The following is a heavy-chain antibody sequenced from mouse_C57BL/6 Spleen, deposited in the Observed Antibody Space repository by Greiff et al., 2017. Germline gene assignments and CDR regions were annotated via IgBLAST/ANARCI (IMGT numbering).Heavy chain of an antibody. J-gene: IGHJ1*03. CDR1: GYSFTGSY. CDR3: ARRDGSNWYFDV. CDR2: INPSTGGT. D-gene: IGHD2-3*01. Sequence: VQLQQSGPELVKPGASVKISCKASGYSFTGSYMNWVKHSPAKSLEWIGEINPSTGGTPYNQKFKAKATLTVDKSSSTADMQLKSLTSEDSAVYYCARRDGSNWYFDVWGTGTTVTVAS. V-gene: IGHV1-42*01.